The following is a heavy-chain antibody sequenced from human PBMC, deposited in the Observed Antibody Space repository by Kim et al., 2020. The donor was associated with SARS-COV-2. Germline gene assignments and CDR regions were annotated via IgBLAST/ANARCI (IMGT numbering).Heavy chain of an antibody. D-gene: IGHD3-16*01. V-gene: IGHV1-3*01. CDR2: IDCGDGYT. Sequence: ASVKVSCKTSGYTFTSDSIHWVRQAPGQGLEWMGAIDCGDGYTKYSEKFQGRVTFTRDTSASTAYMELSGLRSEDSAVFYCLGGYYFDYWGQGTPVTASS. CDR3: LGGYYFDY. J-gene: IGHJ4*02. CDR1: GYTFTSDS.